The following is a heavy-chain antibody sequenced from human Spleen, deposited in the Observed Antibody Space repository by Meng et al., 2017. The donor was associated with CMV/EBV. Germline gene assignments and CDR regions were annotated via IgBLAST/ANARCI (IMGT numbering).Heavy chain of an antibody. CDR3: ARDLRPGTTIFGVRSVHYGMDV. D-gene: IGHD3-3*01. J-gene: IGHJ6*02. CDR2: ISAYNGNT. Sequence: ASVKVSCKASGYTFTSYGISWVRQAPGQGLEWMGWISAYNGNTNYAQKFQGRVTMTRDTSISTAYMELSSLRSDDTAVYYCARDLRPGTTIFGVRSVHYGMDVWGQGTTVTVSS. CDR1: GYTFTSYG. V-gene: IGHV1-18*01.